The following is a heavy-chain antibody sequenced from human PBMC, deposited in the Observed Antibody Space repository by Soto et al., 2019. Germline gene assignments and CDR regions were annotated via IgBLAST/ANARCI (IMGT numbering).Heavy chain of an antibody. CDR1: GGTFRSNA. J-gene: IGHJ6*02. Sequence: ASVKLSCKASGGTFRSNAISWLRQAPGQGLEWKGGRMPIFGTANYAQTFQGRVTITADESTSTAYMEVSSLRSEDTAVYYCARDLRLTPLLVDYYYYYGMDVWGQGTTVTVSS. CDR2: RMPIFGTA. CDR3: ARDLRLTPLLVDYYYYYGMDV. D-gene: IGHD1-26*01. V-gene: IGHV1-69*13.